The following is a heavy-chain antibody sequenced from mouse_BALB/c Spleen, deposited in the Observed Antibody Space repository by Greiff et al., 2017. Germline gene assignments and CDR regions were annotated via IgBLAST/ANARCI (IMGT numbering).Heavy chain of an antibody. CDR1: GYTFTSYW. Sequence: VQVVESGAELARPGASVKLSCKASGYTFTSYWMQWVKQRPGQGLEWIGAIYPGDGDTRYTQKFKGKATLTADKSSSTAYMQLSSLASEDSAVYYCARGYGSSYVDYWGQGTTLTVSS. J-gene: IGHJ2*01. CDR2: IYPGDGDT. D-gene: IGHD1-1*01. V-gene: IGHV1-87*01. CDR3: ARGYGSSYVDY.